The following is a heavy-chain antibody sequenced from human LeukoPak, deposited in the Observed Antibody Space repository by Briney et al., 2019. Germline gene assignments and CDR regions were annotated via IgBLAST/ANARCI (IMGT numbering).Heavy chain of an antibody. V-gene: IGHV3-23*01. CDR3: ARHDYRSNSEAFDV. Sequence: GGSLRLSCAASGFTFSSYAMGWVRQAPGKGPEWVSSISGSGGDTYFADSVKGRFTISRDNSKNTLDLQMNSLKVEDTAVYYCARHDYRSNSEAFDVWGEGTMVTVSS. CDR2: ISGSGGDT. CDR1: GFTFSSYA. D-gene: IGHD4-23*01. J-gene: IGHJ3*01.